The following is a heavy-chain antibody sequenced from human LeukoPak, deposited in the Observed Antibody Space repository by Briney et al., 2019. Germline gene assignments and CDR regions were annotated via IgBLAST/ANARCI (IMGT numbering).Heavy chain of an antibody. V-gene: IGHV3-30*01. D-gene: IGHD3-10*01. J-gene: IGHJ6*03. CDR2: ISYDGSNK. CDR3: ARDEVRGVPFYMDV. CDR1: GFTFSSYA. Sequence: GGSLRLSCAASGFTFSSYAMRWVRQAPGKGLGWVAVISYDGSNKYYADSVKGRFTISRDNSKNALYLQMNSLRAEDTAVYYCARDEVRGVPFYMDVWGKGTTVTVSS.